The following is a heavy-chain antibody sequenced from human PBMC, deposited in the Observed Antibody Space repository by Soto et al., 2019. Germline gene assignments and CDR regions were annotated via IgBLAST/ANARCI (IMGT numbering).Heavy chain of an antibody. Sequence: GGSLRLSCAASGFTLSSYSMNWVRQAPGKGLEWVSSISSSSSYIYYADSVKGRFTISRDNAKNSLYLQRNSLSAEATAVYYCEWVLLSMAAAGTGCFDSWGPGTLVTV. CDR3: EWVLLSMAAAGTGCFDS. J-gene: IGHJ5*01. V-gene: IGHV3-21*01. CDR2: ISSSSSYI. CDR1: GFTLSSYS. D-gene: IGHD6-13*01.